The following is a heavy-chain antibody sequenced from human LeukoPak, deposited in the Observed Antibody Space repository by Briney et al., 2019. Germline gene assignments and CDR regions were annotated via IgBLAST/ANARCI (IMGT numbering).Heavy chain of an antibody. D-gene: IGHD3-10*01. V-gene: IGHV1-8*01. CDR1: GYTFTSYD. Sequence: GASVKVSCKASGYTFTSYDINWVRQATGQGLEWMGWMNPNSGNTGYAQKFQGRVTMTRNTSISTAYMELSSLRSEDTAVYYCARGRSWWFGELFSEDYWGQGTLVTVSS. J-gene: IGHJ4*02. CDR2: MNPNSGNT. CDR3: ARGRSWWFGELFSEDY.